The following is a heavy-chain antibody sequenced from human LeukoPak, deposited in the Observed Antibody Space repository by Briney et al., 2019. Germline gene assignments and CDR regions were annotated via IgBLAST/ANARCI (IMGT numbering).Heavy chain of an antibody. CDR2: ISYGGSNK. CDR3: AKVHSSGWCYFDY. Sequence: PGRSLRLSCAASGFTFSSYDMHCVRQAPGKGLEWVAVISYGGSNKNYADSVKGRFTISRDNSRNTLYLQMNSLRTEDTAIYYCAKVHSSGWCYFDYWGQGTLVTVSS. J-gene: IGHJ4*02. V-gene: IGHV3-30*18. D-gene: IGHD6-19*01. CDR1: GFTFSSYD.